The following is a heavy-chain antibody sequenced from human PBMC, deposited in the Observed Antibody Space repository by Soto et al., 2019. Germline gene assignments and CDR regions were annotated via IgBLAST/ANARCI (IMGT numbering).Heavy chain of an antibody. D-gene: IGHD3-22*01. CDR2: VNPNSGGT. CDR1: GYTFTGYY. J-gene: IGHJ4*02. V-gene: IGHV1-2*02. CDR3: ARGGIYRSGYYDGFYYFDY. Sequence: GSVKVSCKASGYTFTGYYMHWVRQAPGQGLEWMGWVNPNSGGTGYARKFQGRVTMTRDRSISTAYMELSRLRSDDTAVYYCARGGIYRSGYYDGFYYFDYWCQGTLVTASS.